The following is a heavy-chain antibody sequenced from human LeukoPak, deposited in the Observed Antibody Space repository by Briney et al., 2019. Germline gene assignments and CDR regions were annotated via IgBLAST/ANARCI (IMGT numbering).Heavy chain of an antibody. V-gene: IGHV4-59*01. D-gene: IGHD3-10*01. CDR2: ISDTGST. CDR1: GGSITTYY. CDR3: ARTSRHYFGSGTKLSPWPAEVDV. Sequence: SETLSLTCTVSGGSITTYYWTWIRQPPGKGLEWMGYISDTGSTTYNPSLKSQVAMSLDTSQNQFSLRLNSVTAADTAVYYCARTSRHYFGSGTKLSPWPAEVDVWGQGTTVTVSS. J-gene: IGHJ6*02.